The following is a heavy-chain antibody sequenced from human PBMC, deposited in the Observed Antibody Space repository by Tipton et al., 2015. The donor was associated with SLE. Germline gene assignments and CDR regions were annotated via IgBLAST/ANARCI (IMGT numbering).Heavy chain of an antibody. J-gene: IGHJ4*02. V-gene: IGHV1-18*01. Sequence: QVQLVQSGAEVKMPGASARVSCKASGYTFTNYGISWMRQAPGQRPEWMGWISTFNGNTNYAQNLQGRVTLTTDTSTTTAYMELRNLRSDDTAVYYCARSDSGTYDYWGQGTLVTVSS. CDR3: ARSDSGTYDY. D-gene: IGHD3-10*01. CDR1: GYTFTNYG. CDR2: ISTFNGNT.